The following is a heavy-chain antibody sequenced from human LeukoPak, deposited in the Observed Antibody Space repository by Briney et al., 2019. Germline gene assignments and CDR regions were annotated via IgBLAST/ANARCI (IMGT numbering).Heavy chain of an antibody. Sequence: GGSLRLSCAASGFTFSSYSMNWVRQAPGKGLEWVSVIYSGGSTYYADSVKGRFTISRDNSKNTLYLQMNSLRAEDTAVYYCAKGDYTFDYWGQGTLVTVSS. D-gene: IGHD2-2*02. CDR1: GFTFSSYS. J-gene: IGHJ4*02. CDR3: AKGDYTFDY. V-gene: IGHV3-23*03. CDR2: IYSGGST.